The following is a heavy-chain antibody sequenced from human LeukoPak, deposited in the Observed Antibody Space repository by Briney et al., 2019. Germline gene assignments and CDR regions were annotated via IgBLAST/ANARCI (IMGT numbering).Heavy chain of an antibody. D-gene: IGHD3-10*01. Sequence: PSETLSLTCAVYGGSFSGYYWSWIRQPPGKGLEWIGEINHSGSTNYNPSLKSRVTISVDTSKNQFSLKLSSVTAADTAVYYCARSTPRPAYYYGSGSYFFDYWGQGTLVTVSS. J-gene: IGHJ4*02. CDR1: GGSFSGYY. CDR3: ARSTPRPAYYYGSGSYFFDY. CDR2: INHSGST. V-gene: IGHV4-34*01.